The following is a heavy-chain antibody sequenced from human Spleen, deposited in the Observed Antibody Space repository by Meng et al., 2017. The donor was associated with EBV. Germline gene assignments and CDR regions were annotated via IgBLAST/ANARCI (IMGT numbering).Heavy chain of an antibody. Sequence: QLELEDWGPGLVNPSETPSLIRSVSGGSIYTPNYYGGWIRQPPGQGLELIGTFYSVATTFYDPSIKSRLTISIDTSKNQFSLRLNSVTAADTAVYYCVRGYDYGDYVDFWGQGTLVTVSS. CDR3: VRGYDYGDYVDF. CDR2: FYSVATT. CDR1: GGSIYTPNYY. V-gene: IGHV4-39*07. J-gene: IGHJ4*02. D-gene: IGHD5-12*01.